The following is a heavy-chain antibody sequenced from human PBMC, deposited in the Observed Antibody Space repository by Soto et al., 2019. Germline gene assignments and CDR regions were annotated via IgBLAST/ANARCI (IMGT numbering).Heavy chain of an antibody. CDR3: ARDRGEVAAAGYYYYYYGMDV. Sequence: GASVKVSCKASGYTFTGYYMHWVRQAPGQGLAWMGWINPNSGGTNYAQKFQGWVTMTRDTSISTAYMELSRLRSDDTAVYYCARDRGEVAAAGYYYYYYGMDVWGQGTTVTVSS. J-gene: IGHJ6*02. CDR1: GYTFTGYY. CDR2: INPNSGGT. V-gene: IGHV1-2*04. D-gene: IGHD6-13*01.